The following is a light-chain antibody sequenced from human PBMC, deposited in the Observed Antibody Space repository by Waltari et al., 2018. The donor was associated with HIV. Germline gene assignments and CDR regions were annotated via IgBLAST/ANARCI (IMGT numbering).Light chain of an antibody. CDR3: QQYYSTPT. Sequence: DIVLTQSPETLSVSLGERAAVHCKSKRSVLSSSNNENFFGWYQHRPGQPPRLLFSGASIRASGGPARFSASGSETDFTLTIDDLQPDDLAVYFCQQYYSTPTFG. V-gene: IGKV4-1*01. CDR2: GAS. J-gene: IGKJ3*01. CDR1: RSVLSSSNNENF.